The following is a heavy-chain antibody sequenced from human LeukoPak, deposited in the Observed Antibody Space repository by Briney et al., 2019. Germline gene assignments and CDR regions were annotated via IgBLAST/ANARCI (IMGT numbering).Heavy chain of an antibody. CDR3: ARGGIPWDSSSWYDP. CDR2: ISYDGSNK. V-gene: IGHV3-30*04. D-gene: IGHD6-13*01. Sequence: GGSLRLSCAASGFTFSSYAMHWVRQAPGKGLEWVAVISYDGSNKYYADSVKGRFTISRDNSKNTLYLQMNSLRAEDTAVYYCARGGIPWDSSSWYDPWGQGTLVTVSS. CDR1: GFTFSSYA. J-gene: IGHJ5*02.